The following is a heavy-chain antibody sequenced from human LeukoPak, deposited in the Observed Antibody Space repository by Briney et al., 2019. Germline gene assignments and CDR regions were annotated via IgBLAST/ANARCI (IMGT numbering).Heavy chain of an antibody. V-gene: IGHV3-33*06. J-gene: IGHJ4*02. D-gene: IGHD3-3*01. Sequence: GGSLRLSCAASGFTFSSYGMHWVSQAPGKGLEWVAVIWYDGSNKYYADSVKGRFTISRDNSKNTLYLQMNSLRAEDTAVYYCAKEAYYDFWSGLDYWGQGTLVTVSS. CDR2: IWYDGSNK. CDR3: AKEAYYDFWSGLDY. CDR1: GFTFSSYG.